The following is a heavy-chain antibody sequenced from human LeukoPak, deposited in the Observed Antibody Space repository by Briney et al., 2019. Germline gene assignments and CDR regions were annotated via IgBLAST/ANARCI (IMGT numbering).Heavy chain of an antibody. J-gene: IGHJ4*02. CDR2: IYPGDSDT. CDR1: GYSFTNYW. D-gene: IGHD6-13*01. Sequence: GESLKISCQGSGYSFTNYWIAWVRQLPGKGLEWMGIIYPGDSDTRYSPSFLGQVTISADKSINTAYLQWSSLKASDTAIYYCARHRSSCSEFDYSGQGTLVTVSS. CDR3: ARHRSSCSEFDY. V-gene: IGHV5-51*01.